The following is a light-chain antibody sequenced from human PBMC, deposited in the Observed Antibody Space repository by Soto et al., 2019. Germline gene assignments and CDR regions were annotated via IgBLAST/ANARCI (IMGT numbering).Light chain of an antibody. CDR3: QQYDTSWT. J-gene: IGKJ1*01. CDR1: QSINNW. V-gene: IGKV1-5*03. Sequence: DIQMTQSPSTLSASVGDRVTITCRASQSINNWLAWYQQKPGKAPKLLIYKASNLDIGVPSRFSGSGSGTEFTLIISMLQHDDFATYYRQQYDTSWTFGQGTKLEIK. CDR2: KAS.